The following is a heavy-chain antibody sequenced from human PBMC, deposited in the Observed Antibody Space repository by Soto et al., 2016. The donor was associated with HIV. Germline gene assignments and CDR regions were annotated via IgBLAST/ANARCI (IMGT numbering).Heavy chain of an antibody. V-gene: IGHV3-21*01. CDR3: ARDRGYDSYRIQGYFDL. J-gene: IGHJ2*01. Sequence: EVQLVESGGGLVKPGGSLRLSCAAFGFTFRSYSMNWVRQAPGKGLEWVSSISSSSSYIYYADSVKGRFTISRDNTKNSLYLQMNSLRAEDTAVYYCARDRGYDSYRIQGYFDLWGLAPWSLSPQ. CDR2: ISSSSSYI. D-gene: IGHD3-22*01. CDR1: GFTFRSYS.